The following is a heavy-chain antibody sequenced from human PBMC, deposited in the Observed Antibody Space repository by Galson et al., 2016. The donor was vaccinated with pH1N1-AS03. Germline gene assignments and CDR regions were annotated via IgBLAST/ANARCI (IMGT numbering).Heavy chain of an antibody. CDR1: GFTFSTYW. CDR3: ARFAWATSGDDAFDV. CDR2: IKQDATEK. V-gene: IGHV3-7*01. Sequence: SLRLSCAASGFTFSTYWMSWVGQAPGKGLEWVANIKQDATEKYYVDSVKGRFTISRDNAKKSLYLQMDSLRLEDTASYYCARFAWATSGDDAFDVWGQGTLVTVSS. D-gene: IGHD3-10*01. J-gene: IGHJ3*01.